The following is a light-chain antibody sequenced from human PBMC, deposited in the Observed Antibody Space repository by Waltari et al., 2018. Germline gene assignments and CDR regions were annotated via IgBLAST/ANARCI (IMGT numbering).Light chain of an antibody. V-gene: IGKV4-1*01. Sequence: DIVMTQSPDSLAVSLGERATINCKSSQSVLYSSNNKNYLAWYQQNPGQPPKLLIYWASTREAGVTDRFSGSGSGTDFTLTISSLQAEDVAVYYCQQYYSPLTFGGGTKVEIK. CDR3: QQYYSPLT. CDR1: QSVLYSSNNKNY. J-gene: IGKJ4*01. CDR2: WAS.